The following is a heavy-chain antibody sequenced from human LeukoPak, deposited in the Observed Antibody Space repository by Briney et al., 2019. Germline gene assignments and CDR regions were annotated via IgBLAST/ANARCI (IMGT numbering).Heavy chain of an antibody. J-gene: IGHJ5*02. CDR2: IKRDGSQK. V-gene: IGHV3-7*01. CDR1: GFSFSSNW. D-gene: IGHD1-1*01. Sequence: EGSLRLSCAAPGFSFSSNWMGWVRQAPGKGLEWVAHIKRDGSQKYYLDSVKGRFTISRDNAKNSLCLQMNSLRVEDTAVYYCARLGLEVGGPNWFDPWGQGTLVTVSS. CDR3: ARLGLEVGGPNWFDP.